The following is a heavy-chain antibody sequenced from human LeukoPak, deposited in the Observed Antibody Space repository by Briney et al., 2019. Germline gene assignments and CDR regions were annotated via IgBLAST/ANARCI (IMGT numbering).Heavy chain of an antibody. D-gene: IGHD6-13*01. V-gene: IGHV4-38-2*02. CDR1: GYSISSGHY. J-gene: IGHJ4*02. CDR3: ASSNWLRDANFDS. CDR2: IYYSGST. Sequence: SETLSLTCTVSGYSISSGHYWGWIRPPPGKGLEWIGSIYYSGSTYYNPSLKSRVTISVDTSKNQFSLKLTSVTASDSAVYYCASSNWLRDANFDSWGQGTLVTVSS.